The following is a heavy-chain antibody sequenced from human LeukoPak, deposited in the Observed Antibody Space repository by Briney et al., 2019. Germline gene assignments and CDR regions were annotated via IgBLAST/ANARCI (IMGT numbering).Heavy chain of an antibody. J-gene: IGHJ6*03. CDR2: INHSGST. D-gene: IGHD3-3*01. V-gene: IGHV4-34*01. CDR1: GGSFSGYY. Sequence: SETLSLTCAVYGGSFSGYYWSWIRQPPGKGLEWIGEINHSGSTNYNPSLKSRVTISVDTSKNQFSLKLSSVTAADTAVYYCARGRVDFWSGYQYYYYYMDVWGKGPRSPSP. CDR3: ARGRVDFWSGYQYYYYYMDV.